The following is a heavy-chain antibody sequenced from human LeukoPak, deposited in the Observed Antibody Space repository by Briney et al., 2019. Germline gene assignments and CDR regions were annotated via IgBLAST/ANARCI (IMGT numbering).Heavy chain of an antibody. J-gene: IGHJ4*02. V-gene: IGHV1-2*02. D-gene: IGHD6-19*01. CDR1: GYTFTDYY. CDR3: ARGVRYSSGWYYFDS. CDR2: INPNTGGI. Sequence: VASVKVSCKASGYTFTDYYMHWVRQAPGQGLEWMGWINPNTGGINRAQKFQGSVTMTRDTSINTAYMELNMLRSDDTAVYYCARGVRYSSGWYYFDSWGQGTLVTVSS.